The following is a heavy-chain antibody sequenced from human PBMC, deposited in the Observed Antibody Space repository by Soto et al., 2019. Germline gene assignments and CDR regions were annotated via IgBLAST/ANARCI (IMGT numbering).Heavy chain of an antibody. CDR2: INSDGSST. CDR3: ARAKASHLYYFDY. V-gene: IGHV3-74*01. CDR1: GFTFSSYW. J-gene: IGHJ4*02. D-gene: IGHD2-2*01. Sequence: GGSLRLSCAASGFTFSSYWMHWVRQAPGKGLVWVSRINSDGSSTSYADSVKGRFTISRDNAKNTLYLQMNSLRAEDTAVYYCARAKASHLYYFDYWGQGTLVTVSS.